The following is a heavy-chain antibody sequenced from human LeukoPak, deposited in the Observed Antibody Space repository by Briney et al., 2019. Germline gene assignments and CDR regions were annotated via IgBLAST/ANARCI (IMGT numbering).Heavy chain of an antibody. J-gene: IGHJ5*02. CDR2: VYYFGNA. CDR1: GGSITTSRYY. Sequence: PSETLSLTCFVSGGSITTSRYYWGWIRQSPGKGLEWIGSVYYFGNAYYRPSLMSRATISIDTSKKRISLNLTSVTARDTAIYYCATHKEGSYFDPWGQGTLVTVSS. D-gene: IGHD3-10*01. V-gene: IGHV4-39*01. CDR3: ATHKEGSYFDP.